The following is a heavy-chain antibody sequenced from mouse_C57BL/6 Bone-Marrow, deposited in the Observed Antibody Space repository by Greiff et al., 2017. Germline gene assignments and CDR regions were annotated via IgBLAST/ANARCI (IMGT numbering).Heavy chain of an antibody. CDR3: ARDYDYAFGY. J-gene: IGHJ2*01. V-gene: IGHV5-17*01. D-gene: IGHD2-4*01. CDR2: ISSGSSTI. Sequence: EVQGVESGGGLVKPGGSLKLSCAASGFTFSDYGMHWVRQAPEKGLEWVAYISSGSSTIYYADTVKGRFPISRDNAKNTLFLQLTSLRSEDTAMYYCARDYDYAFGYWGQGTTLTVSS. CDR1: GFTFSDYG.